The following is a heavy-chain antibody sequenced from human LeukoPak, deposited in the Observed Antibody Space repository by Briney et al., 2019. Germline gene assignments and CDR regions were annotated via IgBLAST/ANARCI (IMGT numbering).Heavy chain of an antibody. Sequence: PSETLSLTCAVSGGSISTSNWWSWVRQPPGKGLEWIGEIYHSGSTNYNPSLKSRVTISVDKSRNQFSLKLSSVTAADTALYYCARIDTVVLPSTMFDYWGQGTLVTVSS. CDR1: GGSISTSNW. J-gene: IGHJ4*02. D-gene: IGHD2-2*01. CDR2: IYHSGST. V-gene: IGHV4-4*02. CDR3: ARIDTVVLPSTMFDY.